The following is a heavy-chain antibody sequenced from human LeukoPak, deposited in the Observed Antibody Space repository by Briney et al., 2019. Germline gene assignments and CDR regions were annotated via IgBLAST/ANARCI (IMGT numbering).Heavy chain of an antibody. CDR1: GFTFSSYA. CDR3: ARAGYSGSYDY. Sequence: PGGSLRLSCAASGFTFSSYAMHWVRQAPGKGLEYVSAISSNGGSTYYANSVKGRFTISRDNSKNTLYLQMGSLRAEDMAVYYCARAGYSGSYDYWGQGTLVTVSS. D-gene: IGHD1-26*01. CDR2: ISSNGGST. J-gene: IGHJ4*02. V-gene: IGHV3-64*01.